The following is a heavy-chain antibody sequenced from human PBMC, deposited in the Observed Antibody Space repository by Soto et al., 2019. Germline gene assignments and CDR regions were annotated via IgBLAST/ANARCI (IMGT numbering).Heavy chain of an antibody. J-gene: IGHJ5*02. CDR3: TRGGIAVAVSS. V-gene: IGHV4-39*02. D-gene: IGHD6-19*01. Sequence: QLQLQESGPGLEKPSETLSLSCTVSGGSISSSTYYWGWIRQPPGQELEWIGRLYYSGSTYCNPSLKSRGTISVDASKIHFCLKLSSVTAAGTAVYYCTRGGIAVAVSSWGQGTLVTVSS. CDR1: GGSISSSTYY. CDR2: LYYSGST.